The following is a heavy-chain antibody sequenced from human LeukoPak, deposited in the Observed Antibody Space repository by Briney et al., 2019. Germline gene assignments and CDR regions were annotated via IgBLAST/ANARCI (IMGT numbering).Heavy chain of an antibody. CDR2: ISAYNGNT. CDR1: GYTFTSYG. J-gene: IGHJ4*02. CDR3: ARGYYYDSSGYPDY. V-gene: IGHV1-18*01. D-gene: IGHD3-22*01. Sequence: ASVKVSFKASGYTFTSYGISWVRQAPGQGLEWMGWISAYNGNTNYAQKLQGRVTMTTDTSPSTAYMELRSLRSDDTAVYYCARGYYYDSSGYPDYWGQGTLVTVSS.